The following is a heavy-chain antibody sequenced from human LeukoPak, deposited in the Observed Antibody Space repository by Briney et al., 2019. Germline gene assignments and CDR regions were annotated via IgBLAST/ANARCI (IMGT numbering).Heavy chain of an antibody. CDR1: GFTFSRYS. Sequence: GGSLRLSCAASGFTFSRYSMNWVRQAPGKGLEWVSYISGRSESKSYADSVKGRFTISRDNAKNSLYLQMNSLRVEDTALYYCARPTGSYGFDIWGQGAMVTVSS. CDR2: ISGRSESK. J-gene: IGHJ3*02. CDR3: ARPTGSYGFDI. D-gene: IGHD4-17*01. V-gene: IGHV3-48*01.